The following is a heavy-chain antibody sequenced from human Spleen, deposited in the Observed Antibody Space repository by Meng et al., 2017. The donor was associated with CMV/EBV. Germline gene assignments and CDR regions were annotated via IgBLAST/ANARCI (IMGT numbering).Heavy chain of an antibody. V-gene: IGHV3-23*01. CDR2: ISGSGGST. CDR3: AKDLRFLGSDY. Sequence: CAPSGFTFGRYAMSWVRQAPGKGLEWVSAISGSGGSTYYADSVKGRFTISRDNSKNTLYLQMNSLRAEDTAVYYCAKDLRFLGSDYWGQGTLVTVSS. D-gene: IGHD3-3*01. CDR1: GFTFGRYA. J-gene: IGHJ4*02.